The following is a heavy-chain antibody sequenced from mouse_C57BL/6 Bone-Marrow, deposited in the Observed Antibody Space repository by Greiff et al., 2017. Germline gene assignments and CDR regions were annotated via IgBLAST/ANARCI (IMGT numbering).Heavy chain of an antibody. J-gene: IGHJ4*01. CDR3: TGRGSSYFYYAMDY. CDR1: GFTFSNYW. D-gene: IGHD1-1*01. CDR2: IRLKSDNYAT. V-gene: IGHV6-3*01. Sequence: EVKLVESGGGLVQPGGSMKLSCVASGFTFSNYWMNWVRQSPEKGLEWVAQIRLKSDNYATHYAESVKGRFTISRDDSKSSVYLQMNNLRAEDTGIYYCTGRGSSYFYYAMDYWGQGTSVTVSS.